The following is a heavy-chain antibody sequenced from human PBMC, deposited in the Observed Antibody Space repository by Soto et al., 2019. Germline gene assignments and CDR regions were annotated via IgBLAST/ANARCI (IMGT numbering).Heavy chain of an antibody. CDR1: GFTFSSYS. CDR3: ARGELGYCSSTSCYEGWNV. J-gene: IGHJ6*04. V-gene: IGHV3-21*01. Sequence: GGSLRLSCAASGFTFSSYSMNWVRQAPGKGLEWVSSISSSSSYIYYADSVKGRFTNSRDNAKNSLYLQMNSLRAEDTAVYYCARGELGYCSSTSCYEGWNVWGKGTTVTVSS. CDR2: ISSSSSYI. D-gene: IGHD2-2*01.